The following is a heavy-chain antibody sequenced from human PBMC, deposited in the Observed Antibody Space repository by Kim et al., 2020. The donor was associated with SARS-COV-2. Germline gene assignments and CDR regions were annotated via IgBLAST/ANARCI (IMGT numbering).Heavy chain of an antibody. Sequence: SETLSLTCTVSGGSISSSSYYWGWIRQPPGKGLEWIGSIYYSGSTYYNPSLKSRVTISVDTSKNQFSLKLSSVTAADTAVYYCASSRKRPGLRFLEWLFNWFDPWGQGTLVTVSS. CDR1: GGSISSSSYY. J-gene: IGHJ5*02. CDR3: ASSRKRPGLRFLEWLFNWFDP. D-gene: IGHD3-3*01. V-gene: IGHV4-39*01. CDR2: IYYSGST.